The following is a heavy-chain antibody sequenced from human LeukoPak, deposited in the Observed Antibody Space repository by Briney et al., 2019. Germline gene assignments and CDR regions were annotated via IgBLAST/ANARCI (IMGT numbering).Heavy chain of an antibody. J-gene: IGHJ4*02. Sequence: PSETLSLTCTVSGGSISSSSYYWGWIRQPPGKGLEWIGSIYYSGSTYYNPSLKSRVTISVDTSKNQFSLKLSSVTAADTAVYYCARLPAVAGIFGYWGQGTLVTVSS. CDR2: IYYSGST. CDR3: ARLPAVAGIFGY. D-gene: IGHD6-19*01. V-gene: IGHV4-39*01. CDR1: GGSISSSSYY.